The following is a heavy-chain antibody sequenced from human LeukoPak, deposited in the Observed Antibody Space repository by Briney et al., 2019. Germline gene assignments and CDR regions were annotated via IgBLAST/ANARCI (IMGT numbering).Heavy chain of an antibody. CDR2: IRSSGTT. D-gene: IGHD3-10*01. J-gene: IGHJ4*02. Sequence: AETLSLSCAVSGGPFSGYFWSWIRQSSGKGLEWIGEIRSSGTTKYNPSLHSRVTISDDTSNNHFYLHLSTLTASDTAVYYFSRGYYYSLGSVPFDFWGQGTLVTVSS. CDR1: GGPFSGYF. CDR3: SRGYYYSLGSVPFDF. V-gene: IGHV4-34*01.